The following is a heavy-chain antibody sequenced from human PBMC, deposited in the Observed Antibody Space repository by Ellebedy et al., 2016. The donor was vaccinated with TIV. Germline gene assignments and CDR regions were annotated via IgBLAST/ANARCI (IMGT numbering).Heavy chain of an antibody. Sequence: GESLKISCAASGFTFSSYWMSWVRQAPGRGLVWVSRISNDGSSTSYADSVKGRFTVSRDNSMTTVYLEMNSLRAEDTALYYCARDLDKSSGWYGGAAYWGQGTQVTVSS. CDR3: ARDLDKSSGWYGGAAY. V-gene: IGHV3-74*01. CDR2: ISNDGSST. D-gene: IGHD6-19*01. J-gene: IGHJ4*02. CDR1: GFTFSSYW.